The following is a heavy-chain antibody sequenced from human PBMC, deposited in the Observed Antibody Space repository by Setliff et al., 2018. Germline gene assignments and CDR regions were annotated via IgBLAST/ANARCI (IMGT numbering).Heavy chain of an antibody. CDR1: GGSISSHY. CDR2: MYYIGST. D-gene: IGHD3-9*01. Sequence: SETLSLTCTVSGGSISSHYWSWIRQPPGKGLEWIGYMYYIGSTTYNPSLKSRVTISVDTSKNQFSLRLSSVTAADTAVYYCAREYYDILTRSRGWYFDLWGRGTLGTVSS. CDR3: AREYYDILTRSRGWYFDL. J-gene: IGHJ2*01. V-gene: IGHV4-59*11.